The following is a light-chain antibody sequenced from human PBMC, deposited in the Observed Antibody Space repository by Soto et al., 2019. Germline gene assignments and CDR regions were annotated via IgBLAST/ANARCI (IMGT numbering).Light chain of an antibody. CDR1: QSVSKD. V-gene: IGKV3-20*01. CDR2: GAS. Sequence: EIVLTQSPGTLALSPGEGATLSCRASQSVSKDLAWYQQKPGQAPRLLIYGASSRATGIPDSFSGSGSGTDFTLTISRLEPEDFAVYYCQQYGGSPQTFGQGTKVELK. J-gene: IGKJ1*01. CDR3: QQYGGSPQT.